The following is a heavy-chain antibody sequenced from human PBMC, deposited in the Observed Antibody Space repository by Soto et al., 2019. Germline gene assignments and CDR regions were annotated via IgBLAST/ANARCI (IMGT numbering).Heavy chain of an antibody. V-gene: IGHV3-21*01. Sequence: GGSLRLSWAASGFTFSSYSMNWVRQAPGKGLEWVSSISSSSSYIYYADSVKGRFTISRDNAKNSLYLQMNSLRAEDTAVYYCAGAATPSRTPFDPWGQGTLVTVSS. CDR3: AGAATPSRTPFDP. J-gene: IGHJ5*02. CDR2: ISSSSSYI. D-gene: IGHD2-15*01. CDR1: GFTFSSYS.